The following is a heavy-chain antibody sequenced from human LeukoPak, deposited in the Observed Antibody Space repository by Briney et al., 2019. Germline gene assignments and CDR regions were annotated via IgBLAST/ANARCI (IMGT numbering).Heavy chain of an antibody. J-gene: IGHJ4*02. CDR2: FDPEDGET. CDR3: ATDILGYYDSSGYSYY. D-gene: IGHD3-22*01. V-gene: IGHV1-24*01. CDR1: GYTLTELS. Sequence: ASVKVSCEVSGYTLTELSMHWVRQAPGKGFEWMGGFDPEDGETIYAQKFQGRVTVTDDTSTDTAYMELSSLRSEDTAVYYCATDILGYYDSSGYSYYWGQGTLSPSPQ.